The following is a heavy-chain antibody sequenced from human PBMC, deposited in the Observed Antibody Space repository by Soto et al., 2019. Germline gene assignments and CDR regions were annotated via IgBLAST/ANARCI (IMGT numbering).Heavy chain of an antibody. J-gene: IGHJ4*02. CDR2: ISNDGGVQ. CDR1: GFSFSSYA. V-gene: IGHV3-30-3*01. CDR3: AREGLVGTPRYFDS. Sequence: QAELVESGGGVVQPGRSLRLSCTASGFSFSSYAMHWVRQAPGKGLEWVAVISNDGGVQFYADSVKGRFTIPRDNFNNLLFLQMNSLTAEDTAVYYCAREGLVGTPRYFDSWGRGILVTVSS. D-gene: IGHD1-26*01.